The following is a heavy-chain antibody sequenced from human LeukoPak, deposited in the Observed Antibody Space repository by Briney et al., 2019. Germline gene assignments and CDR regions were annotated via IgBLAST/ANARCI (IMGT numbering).Heavy chain of an antibody. CDR1: GFSFSTYW. CDR2: INSDGSST. Sequence: GGSLRLSCAASGFSFSTYWMHWVRQVPGKGLVWVSRINSDGSSTTYADSVKGRFTISRDNAKKTLYLQMNSLRAEDTAVYYCARTRYIDYWGQGTLVTVSS. V-gene: IGHV3-74*03. CDR3: ARTRYIDY. J-gene: IGHJ4*02.